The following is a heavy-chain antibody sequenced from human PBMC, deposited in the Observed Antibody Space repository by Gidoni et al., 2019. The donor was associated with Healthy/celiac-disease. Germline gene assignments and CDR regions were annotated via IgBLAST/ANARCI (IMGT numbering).Heavy chain of an antibody. J-gene: IGHJ4*02. V-gene: IGHV1-69*01. Sequence: QVQLVQSVAEVKKPGSSVMVSCRASGGTFSSYPISWVRQAPGHGLEWMGGIIPIFGKANYAQKFQGIVTITADESTSTAYMELSSLRSENTAVYYCARDLTGDSSGWYYFDYWGQGTLVTVSS. CDR1: GGTFSSYP. CDR2: IIPIFGKA. D-gene: IGHD6-19*01. CDR3: ARDLTGDSSGWYYFDY.